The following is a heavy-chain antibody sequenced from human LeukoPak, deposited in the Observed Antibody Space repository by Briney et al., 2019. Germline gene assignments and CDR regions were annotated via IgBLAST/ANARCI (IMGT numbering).Heavy chain of an antibody. CDR2: ISYDGSNK. J-gene: IGHJ4*02. CDR3: AKKTGYSSSWNIDY. D-gene: IGHD6-13*01. V-gene: IGHV3-30*18. Sequence: GGSLRLSCAASGFTFSSYGMHWVRQAPGKGLEWVAVISYDGSNKYYADSVKGRFTISRDNSKNTLYLQMNSLRAEDTAVYYCAKKTGYSSSWNIDYWGQGTMVTVSS. CDR1: GFTFSSYG.